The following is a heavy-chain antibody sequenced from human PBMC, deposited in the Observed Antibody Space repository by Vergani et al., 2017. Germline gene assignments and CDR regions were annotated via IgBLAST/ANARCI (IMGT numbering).Heavy chain of an antibody. CDR2: IYYSGST. CDR3: ARDISVGSWFDY. CDR1: GGSISSYY. D-gene: IGHD6-19*01. V-gene: IGHV4-59*01. Sequence: QVQLQESGPGLVKPSQTLSLTCTVSGGSISSYYWSWIRQPPGKGLEWIGYIYYSGSTNYNPSLKNRVTISVDTSKNQFSLKLSSVTAPDTAVYYCARDISVGSWFDYWGQGTLVTVSS. J-gene: IGHJ4*02.